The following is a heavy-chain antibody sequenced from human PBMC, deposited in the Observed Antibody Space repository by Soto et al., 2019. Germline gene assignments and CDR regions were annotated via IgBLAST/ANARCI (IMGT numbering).Heavy chain of an antibody. J-gene: IGHJ4*02. CDR1: GLTFSFYA. CDR3: ARQAKIGDRSQFYFDS. Sequence: AGGSLRLSCAASGLTFSFYAMHWVRQAPGKGLEWVAVISYNGRNKHYVDSVKGRFTISRDNSQDTLYLQMDSLRPDDTAVYYCARQAKIGDRSQFYFDSWGQGTLVTVSS. CDR2: ISYNGRNK. D-gene: IGHD3-16*01. V-gene: IGHV3-30*04.